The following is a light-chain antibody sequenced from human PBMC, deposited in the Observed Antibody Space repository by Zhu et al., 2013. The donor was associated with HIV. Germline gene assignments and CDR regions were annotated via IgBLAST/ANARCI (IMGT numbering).Light chain of an antibody. CDR3: HQTFGSPWS. J-gene: IGKJ1*01. Sequence: IQMTQSPSSLSASVGDRVTITCRASQPIGTYLNWYLHKSGSVPSLLIYGASTLETGVPSRFSGSGSGIDFSLTINGLQPEDFATYYCHQTFGSPWSFGRGT. CDR2: GAS. V-gene: IGKV1-39*01. CDR1: QPIGTY.